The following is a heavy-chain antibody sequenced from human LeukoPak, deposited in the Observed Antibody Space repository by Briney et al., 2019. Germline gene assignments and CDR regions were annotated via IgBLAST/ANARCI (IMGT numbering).Heavy chain of an antibody. V-gene: IGHV1-2*02. CDR2: INPNSGGT. Sequence: ASVKVSCKASGYTFTDYHMHWVRQAPGQGLEWMGWINPNSGGTNYAQKFQGRVSMTRDTSTSTAYMELSSLRADDTAVYYCTKDASYARENDNSGFFIDWGQGTLVTVSS. CDR3: TKDASYARENDNSGFFID. D-gene: IGHD3-22*01. J-gene: IGHJ4*02. CDR1: GYTFTDYH.